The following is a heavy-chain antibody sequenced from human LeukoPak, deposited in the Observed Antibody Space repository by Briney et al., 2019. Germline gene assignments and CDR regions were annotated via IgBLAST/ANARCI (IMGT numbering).Heavy chain of an antibody. V-gene: IGHV3-21*01. J-gene: IGHJ5*02. Sequence: PGGSLRLSCAASGFTFSSYRMNWVRQAPGKGLEWVSSISSSSSYIYYADSVKGRFTISRDNAKNSLYLLMNSLRAEDTAVYYCARNYYDITSWFDPWGQGTLVTASS. D-gene: IGHD3-22*01. CDR3: ARNYYDITSWFDP. CDR2: ISSSSSYI. CDR1: GFTFSSYR.